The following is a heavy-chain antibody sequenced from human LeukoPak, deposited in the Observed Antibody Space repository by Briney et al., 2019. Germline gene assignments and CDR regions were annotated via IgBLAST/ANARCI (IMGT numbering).Heavy chain of an antibody. Sequence: SETLSLTCNVSGGSISSHLHYWGWIRQPPGKGLEWVGSIYYSGSTYYTSSLKSRVTISVDTSKNQFSLKLNSVTAADTAVYYCARDRYFFDSSGYYYFDFWGPGTLVTVSS. V-gene: IGHV4-39*07. CDR1: GGSISSHLHY. D-gene: IGHD3-22*01. CDR3: ARDRYFFDSSGYYYFDF. J-gene: IGHJ4*02. CDR2: IYYSGST.